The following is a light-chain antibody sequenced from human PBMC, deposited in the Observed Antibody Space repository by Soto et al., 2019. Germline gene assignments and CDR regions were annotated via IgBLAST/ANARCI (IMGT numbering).Light chain of an antibody. CDR2: AAS. J-gene: IGKJ3*01. V-gene: IGKV1-39*01. Sequence: DIQMTQSPSSLSAFVGDRVTITCRASQTIIRYLNWYQQKPGRAPNLLIYAASSLQSGVPSRFSGSGSGTEFTLTITSLQPEDFATYYCQQSYSTLFTFGPGTKVEIK. CDR1: QTIIRY. CDR3: QQSYSTLFT.